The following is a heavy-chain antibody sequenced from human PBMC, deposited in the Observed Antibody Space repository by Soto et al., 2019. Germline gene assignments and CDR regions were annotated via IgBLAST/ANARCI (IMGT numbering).Heavy chain of an antibody. V-gene: IGHV3-33*08. CDR3: VLGSWNQYFFDH. D-gene: IGHD6-13*01. CDR2: FWYDASAQ. Sequence: GGSLRLSCTTSGFTFTSYSMHWVRQAPGKGLEWVATFWYDASAQRYADSVKGRFTISRDPSRGTVYLLMDSLRTDDTAVYYCVLGSWNQYFFDHWGQELLVTVSS. J-gene: IGHJ4*02. CDR1: GFTFTSYS.